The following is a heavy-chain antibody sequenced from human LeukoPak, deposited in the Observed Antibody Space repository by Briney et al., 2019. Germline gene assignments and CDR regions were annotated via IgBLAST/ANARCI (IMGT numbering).Heavy chain of an antibody. CDR2: INTYTGNP. CDR1: GYTFTTYA. CDR3: ARLVAAGGSGSFDP. J-gene: IGHJ5*02. D-gene: IGHD6-13*01. V-gene: IGHV7-4-1*01. Sequence: ASVKVSCKASGYTFTTYAMNWVRQAPGQGLEWMGWINTYTGNPTYAQDFTGWFVFSLDTSVSTAYLQIYSLKAEDTAVYYCARLVAAGGSGSFDPWGQGTLVTVSS.